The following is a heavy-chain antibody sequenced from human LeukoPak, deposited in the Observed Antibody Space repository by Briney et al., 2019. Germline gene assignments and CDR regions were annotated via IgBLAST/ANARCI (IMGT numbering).Heavy chain of an antibody. CDR1: GFTFTNWA. CDR3: AKDQSRVGASDPFDS. Sequence: GGSLRLSCVASGFTFTNWAMTWVRQAPGKGLEWVSSISGSGSTTYYADSAKGRFTISRDNSKNTVYLQMNSLSVEDTAVYYCAKDQSRVGASDPFDSWGQGTLVTVSS. V-gene: IGHV3-23*01. CDR2: ISGSGSTT. J-gene: IGHJ5*01. D-gene: IGHD1-26*01.